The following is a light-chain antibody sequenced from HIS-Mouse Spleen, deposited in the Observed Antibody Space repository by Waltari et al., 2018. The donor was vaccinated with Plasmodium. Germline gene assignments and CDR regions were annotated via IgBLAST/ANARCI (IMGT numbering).Light chain of an antibody. CDR1: QRISSY. CDR3: QQYYSFPRT. V-gene: IGKV1D-8*02. Sequence: AIWMTQSPSLLSASSGDRVTISCRMSQRISSYLAWYQQKPGKAPELLIYAASTLQSGVPSRFSGSGSGTDFTLTISCLQSEEFATYYCQQYYSFPRTFGQGTKVEIK. CDR2: AAS. J-gene: IGKJ1*01.